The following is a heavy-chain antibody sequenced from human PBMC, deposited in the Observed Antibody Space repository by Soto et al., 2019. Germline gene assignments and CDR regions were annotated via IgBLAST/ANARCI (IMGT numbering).Heavy chain of an antibody. J-gene: IGHJ5*02. CDR2: IYPGDSDT. D-gene: IGHD1-1*01. CDR3: ARRFATTEWFDP. Sequence: PGESLKISCMGSGYKVSTWHNFTSYWIAWVRQMPGEGLEWMGIIYPGDSDTRYSPSFQGQVTISADKSINSVYLQWSSLKASDTATYYCARRFATTEWFDPWGQGTLVTVSS. V-gene: IGHV5-51*01. CDR1: GYKVSTWHNFTSYW.